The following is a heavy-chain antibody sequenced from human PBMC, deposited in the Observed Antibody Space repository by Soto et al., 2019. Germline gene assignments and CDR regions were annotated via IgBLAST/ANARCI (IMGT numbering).Heavy chain of an antibody. CDR3: ARRSGYDFYYYGMDV. CDR2: IDPSDSYT. Sequence: PGESLTISCTCPGGSFTRYWISWVRQMPGKGLEWMGRIDPSDSYTNYSPSFQGHVTISADKSISTAYLQWSSLKASGTAMYYCARRSGYDFYYYGMDVWGQGTTVTVSS. D-gene: IGHD5-12*01. J-gene: IGHJ6*02. V-gene: IGHV5-10-1*01. CDR1: GGSFTRYW.